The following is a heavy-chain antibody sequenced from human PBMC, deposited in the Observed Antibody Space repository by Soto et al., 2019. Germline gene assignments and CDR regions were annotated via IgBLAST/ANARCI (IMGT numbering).Heavy chain of an antibody. CDR2: ISSSSSTM. J-gene: IGHJ4*02. CDR3: ARDSTDADSGSYSGDY. Sequence: PGGSLRLSCAASGFTFSSYSMNWVRQAPGKGLEWVSYISSSSSTMYYADSVKGRFTISRDNAKKYLFLHMMSLRDEDTAVYYCARDSTDADSGSYSGDYWGQGTLVTVSS. CDR1: GFTFSSYS. V-gene: IGHV3-48*02. D-gene: IGHD1-26*01.